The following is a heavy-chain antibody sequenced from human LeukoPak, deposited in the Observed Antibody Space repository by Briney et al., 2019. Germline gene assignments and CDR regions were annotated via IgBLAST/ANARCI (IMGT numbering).Heavy chain of an antibody. J-gene: IGHJ4*02. CDR3: AKWEDYYDSSGYRD. D-gene: IGHD3-22*01. CDR2: ISYDGSNK. CDR1: GFTFSSYG. V-gene: IGHV3-30*18. Sequence: GGSLRLSCAASGFTFSSYGMHWVRQAPGKGLEWVAVISYDGSNKYYADSVKGRFTISRDNSKNTLYLQTNSLRAEDTAVYYCAKWEDYYDSSGYRDWGQGTLVTVSS.